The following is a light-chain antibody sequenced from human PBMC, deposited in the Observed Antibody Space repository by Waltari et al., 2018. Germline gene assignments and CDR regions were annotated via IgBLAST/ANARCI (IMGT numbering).Light chain of an antibody. CDR1: QNIGRD. CDR3: QNHERLPAT. Sequence: EIMLTQSPGTLSLSPGERATLSCRASQNIGRDLVWYQQKPGQAPRLLIYEASRRATGIPDRFSGSGSGTDFSLTISRLEPEDFAVYYCQNHERLPATFGQGTKVEIK. V-gene: IGKV3-20*01. CDR2: EAS. J-gene: IGKJ1*01.